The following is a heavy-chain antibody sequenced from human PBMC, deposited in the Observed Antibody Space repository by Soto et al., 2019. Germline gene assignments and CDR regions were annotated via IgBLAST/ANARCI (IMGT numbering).Heavy chain of an antibody. D-gene: IGHD3-3*01. CDR1: GFTFSNAW. Sequence: EVQLVESGGGLVKPGGSLRLSCAASGFTFSNAWMSWVRQAPGKGLEWVGRIKSKTDGGTTDYAAPVKGRFTISRDDSKNTLYLQMNSLKTEDTAVYYCTTRYDFWSGYSAFDYWGQGTLVTVSS. CDR3: TTRYDFWSGYSAFDY. V-gene: IGHV3-15*01. J-gene: IGHJ4*02. CDR2: IKSKTDGGTT.